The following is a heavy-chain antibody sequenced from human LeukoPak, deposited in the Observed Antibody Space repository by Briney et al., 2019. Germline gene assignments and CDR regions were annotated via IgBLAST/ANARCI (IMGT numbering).Heavy chain of an antibody. J-gene: IGHJ4*02. V-gene: IGHV6-1*01. CDR1: GESVSSKNGA. CDR3: ARDVGTSGWHTFDY. CDR2: TYYRSKCYT. Sequence: PSQSLSVTCDISGESVSSKNGAWNWIRQSPWRGLEWLGRTYYRSKCYTDYAVSMNGRITISQDKSKNQFSLQLNSVTPDDPAVYYCARDVGTSGWHTFDYWGQGTLATVSS. D-gene: IGHD6-19*01.